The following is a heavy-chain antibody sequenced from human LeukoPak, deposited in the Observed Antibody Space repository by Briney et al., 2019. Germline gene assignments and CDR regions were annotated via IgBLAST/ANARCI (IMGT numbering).Heavy chain of an antibody. CDR2: ISGSVGGT. Sequence: GGCLRLSCAASGVAFSSDAMGGGRQGPGKGLEWGSAISGSVGGTYYAGSVKGRFTISRDNSKNTLYLQMNSLRAEDTAVYYCAKDRSSGSTRGTDYWGQGTLVTVSS. CDR3: AKDRSSGSTRGTDY. J-gene: IGHJ4*02. CDR1: GVAFSSDA. D-gene: IGHD1-26*01. V-gene: IGHV3-23*01.